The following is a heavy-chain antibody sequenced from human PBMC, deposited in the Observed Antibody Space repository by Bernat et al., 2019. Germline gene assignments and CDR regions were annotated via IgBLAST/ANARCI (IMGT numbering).Heavy chain of an antibody. CDR3: ARGPRYGDYYFDY. CDR2: ISYDGSNK. Sequence: QVQLVESGGGVVQPGRSLRLSCAASGFTFSSYAMHWVRQAPGKGLEWVAVISYDGSNKYYADSVKGRFTISSDNSKNTLYLQMNSLRAEDTAVYYCARGPRYGDYYFDYWGQGTLVTVSS. J-gene: IGHJ4*02. CDR1: GFTFSSYA. D-gene: IGHD4-17*01. V-gene: IGHV3-30-3*01.